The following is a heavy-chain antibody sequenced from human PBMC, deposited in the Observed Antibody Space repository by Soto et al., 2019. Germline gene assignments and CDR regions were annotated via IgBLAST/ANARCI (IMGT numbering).Heavy chain of an antibody. CDR1: GGSISSGGYY. D-gene: IGHD6-19*01. J-gene: IGHJ4*02. V-gene: IGHV4-31*03. Sequence: QVQLQESGPGLVKPSQTLSLTCTVSGGSISSGGYYWSWIRQHPGKGLEWIAYIYYSGSTYYNPSLHSRVTISIDTSKNQFSLKLSSVTAADTAVYYCARGNSGWFGNWGQGTLVTVSS. CDR2: IYYSGST. CDR3: ARGNSGWFGN.